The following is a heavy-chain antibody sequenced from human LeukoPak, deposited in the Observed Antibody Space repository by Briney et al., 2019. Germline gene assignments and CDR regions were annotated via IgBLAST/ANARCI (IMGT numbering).Heavy chain of an antibody. CDR1: GGTFSSYA. Sequence: SVKVSCKASGGTFSSYAISWVRQAPGQGLEWMGRIIPILGIANYAQKFQGRVTITADKPTSTAYMELSSLRSEDTAVYYCASAVLGDGYKNPIWDYWGQGTLVTVSS. CDR3: ASAVLGDGYKNPIWDY. V-gene: IGHV1-69*04. J-gene: IGHJ4*02. CDR2: IIPILGIA. D-gene: IGHD5-24*01.